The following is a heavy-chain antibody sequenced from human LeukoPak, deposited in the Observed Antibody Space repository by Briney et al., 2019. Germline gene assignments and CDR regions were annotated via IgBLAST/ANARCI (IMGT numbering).Heavy chain of an antibody. Sequence: GGSLRLSWAASGFTYDRYGMACVRQNPGRGLEWVSTISFDGRNTHHADSVRGRFTISRDDPKNTLSLQVSSLRAEDTAIYYCVTEVNSHGDFFAYWAQGIQVTVTS. V-gene: IGHV3-23*01. J-gene: IGHJ4*02. CDR2: ISFDGRNT. CDR1: GFTYDRYG. CDR3: VTEVNSHGDFFAY. D-gene: IGHD2-8*01.